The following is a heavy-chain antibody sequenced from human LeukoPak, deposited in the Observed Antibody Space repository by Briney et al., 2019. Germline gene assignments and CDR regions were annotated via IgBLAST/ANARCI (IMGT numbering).Heavy chain of an antibody. D-gene: IGHD1-26*01. CDR1: GYTFTSYY. V-gene: IGHV1-2*02. CDR2: VNPNSGDT. Sequence: ASVKVSCKASGYTFTSYYLHWVRQAPGQGLEWMGCVNPNSGDTNYAQKFQGSVTMTRDTSISAVYMELSRLRSDDTAVYYCARASGSYWWFDSWGQGTLVTVSS. J-gene: IGHJ5*01. CDR3: ARASGSYWWFDS.